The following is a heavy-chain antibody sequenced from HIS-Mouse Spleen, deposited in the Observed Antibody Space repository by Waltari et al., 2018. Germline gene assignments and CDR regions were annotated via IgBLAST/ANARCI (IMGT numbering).Heavy chain of an antibody. V-gene: IGHV4-39*07. J-gene: IGHJ2*01. Sequence: QLQLQESGPGLVKPSETLSLTCTVSGGSISSSSYYWGWIRQPPGKGLEWIGSIYYSGSTYYNPSLKVRVTISVDPSKNQVSLKLSSVTAADTAVYYCAREIPYSSSWYDWYFDLWGRGTLVTVSS. CDR3: AREIPYSSSWYDWYFDL. CDR2: IYYSGST. D-gene: IGHD6-13*01. CDR1: GGSISSSSYY.